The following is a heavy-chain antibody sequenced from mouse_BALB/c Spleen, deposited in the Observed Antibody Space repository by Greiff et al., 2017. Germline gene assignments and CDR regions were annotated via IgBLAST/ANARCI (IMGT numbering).Heavy chain of an antibody. Sequence: VQLQQSGPELVKPGASVKMSCKASGYTFTSYVMHWVKQKPGQGLEWIGYINPYNDGTKYNEKFKGKATLTSDKSSSTAYMELSSLTSEDSAVYYCARGIYYGSSQYYFDYWGQGTTLTVSS. CDR3: ARGIYYGSSQYYFDY. CDR1: GYTFTSYV. J-gene: IGHJ2*01. D-gene: IGHD1-1*01. CDR2: INPYNDGT. V-gene: IGHV1-14*01.